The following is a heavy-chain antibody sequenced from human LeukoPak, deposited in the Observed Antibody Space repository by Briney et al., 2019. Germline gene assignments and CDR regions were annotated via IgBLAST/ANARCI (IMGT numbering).Heavy chain of an antibody. CDR1: GFTFDDYA. V-gene: IGHV3-74*01. CDR2: INSDGSST. Sequence: PGGSLRLSCAASGFTFDDYAMHWVRQAPGKGLVWVSRINSDGSSTSYADSVKGRFTISRDNAKNTLYLQMHSLRAADTAVYYCARSRSTMVRGPRPNWFDPWGQGTLVTVSS. CDR3: ARSRSTMVRGPRPNWFDP. J-gene: IGHJ5*02. D-gene: IGHD3-10*01.